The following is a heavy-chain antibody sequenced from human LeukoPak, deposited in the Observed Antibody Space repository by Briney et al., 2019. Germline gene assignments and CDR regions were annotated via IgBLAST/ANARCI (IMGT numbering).Heavy chain of an antibody. J-gene: IGHJ4*02. CDR3: ASIVGVTLLFDY. Sequence: SETLSLTCTVPCGPISSYYWMWIGQRPGKGLVWIGYIYYSGRTHYNPSLKSRDTISVDTSENQFSQKLLSVPAAHTRVYHGASIVGVTLLFDYWGQGTLVTVSS. CDR1: CGPISSYY. D-gene: IGHD1-26*01. CDR2: IYYSGRT. V-gene: IGHV4-59*13.